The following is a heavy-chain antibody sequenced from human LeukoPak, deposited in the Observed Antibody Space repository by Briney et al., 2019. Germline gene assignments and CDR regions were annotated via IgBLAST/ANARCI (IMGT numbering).Heavy chain of an antibody. CDR2: ISGSGGST. J-gene: IGHJ4*02. CDR3: AKEGDIVVVPAAISFDY. Sequence: GSLRLSCAASGFTFSSYAMSWVRQAPGKGLEWVSAISGSGGSTYYADSVKGRFTISRDNSKNTLYPQMNSLRAEDTAVYYCAKEGDIVVVPAAISFDYWGQGTLVTVSS. V-gene: IGHV3-23*01. D-gene: IGHD2-2*02. CDR1: GFTFSSYA.